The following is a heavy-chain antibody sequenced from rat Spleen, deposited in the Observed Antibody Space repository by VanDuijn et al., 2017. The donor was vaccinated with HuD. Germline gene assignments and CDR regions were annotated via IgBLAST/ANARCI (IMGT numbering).Heavy chain of an antibody. CDR2: VWGDEST. CDR3: TSSYGGYTQHWFPY. CDR1: GFSLTSNS. V-gene: IGHV2-1*01. Sequence: QVQLKESGPGLVQPSQTLSLTCTVSGFSLTSNSVHWVRQPPGKGLEWMGGVWGDESTDYNSPLKSRLSISRDTSKSQVFVKMNSRQPDDTAIYFWTSSYGGYTQHWFPYWGQGTLVTVSS. J-gene: IGHJ3*01. D-gene: IGHD1-11*01.